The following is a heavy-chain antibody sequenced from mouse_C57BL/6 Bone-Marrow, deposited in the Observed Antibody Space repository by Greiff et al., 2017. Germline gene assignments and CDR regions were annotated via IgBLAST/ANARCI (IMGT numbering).Heavy chain of an antibody. Sequence: EVQRVESGGDLVKPGGSLKLSCAASGFTFSSYGMSWVRQTPDKRLEWVATISSGGSYTYYPDSVKGRFTISRDNAKNTLYLQMSSLKSEDTAMYYCATYYSNWDYCDYWGQGTTLTVSS. J-gene: IGHJ2*01. D-gene: IGHD2-5*01. V-gene: IGHV5-6*01. CDR2: ISSGGSYT. CDR1: GFTFSSYG. CDR3: ATYYSNWDYCDY.